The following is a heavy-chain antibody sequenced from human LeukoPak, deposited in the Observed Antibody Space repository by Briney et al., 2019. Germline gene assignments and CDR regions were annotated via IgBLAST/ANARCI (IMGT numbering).Heavy chain of an antibody. Sequence: GGSLRLSCAASGFTFSSYGMSWVRQAPGKGLEWVSAISGSGGSTYYADSVKGRFTISRDNSKNTLYLQMNSLRAEDTAVYYCARDGRYDYGKRRNAFDIWGQGTMVTVSS. J-gene: IGHJ3*02. CDR3: ARDGRYDYGKRRNAFDI. V-gene: IGHV3-23*01. CDR2: ISGSGGST. CDR1: GFTFSSYG. D-gene: IGHD4-17*01.